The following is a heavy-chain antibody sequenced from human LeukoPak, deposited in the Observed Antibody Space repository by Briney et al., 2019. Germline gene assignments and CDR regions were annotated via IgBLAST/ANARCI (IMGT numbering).Heavy chain of an antibody. J-gene: IGHJ5*02. V-gene: IGHV3-30-3*01. D-gene: IGHD1-7*01. CDR2: ISYDGSNK. Sequence: GGSLRLSCAASGFTFSSYAMHWVRQAPGKGLEWVAVISYDGSNKYYADSVKGRFTISRDNSKNTLYLQMNSLRAEDTAVYYCARGPEDNWNYGWFDPWGQGTLVTVSS. CDR1: GFTFSSYA. CDR3: ARGPEDNWNYGWFDP.